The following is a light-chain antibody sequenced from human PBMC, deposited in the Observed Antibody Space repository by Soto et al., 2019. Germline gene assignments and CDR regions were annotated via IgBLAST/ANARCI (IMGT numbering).Light chain of an antibody. CDR1: QSITSY. CDR2: AAS. J-gene: IGKJ1*01. V-gene: IGKV1-39*01. Sequence: DIQMTQSPSSLSASVGDSVTITCRASQSITSYLNWYQQKPGEAPKILIYAASNLQSGVPSRFSGGGSGTDFTLTISSLQPEDFATYYCQQSYTAPRTFGQGTKVEIK. CDR3: QQSYTAPRT.